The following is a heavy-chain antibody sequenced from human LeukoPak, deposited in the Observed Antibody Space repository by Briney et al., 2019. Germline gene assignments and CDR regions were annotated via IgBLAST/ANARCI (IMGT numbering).Heavy chain of an antibody. D-gene: IGHD6-13*01. J-gene: IGHJ3*02. CDR2: INWNGGST. CDR3: ARGAHSSSWYESPLNGAFDI. CDR1: GFTFDDYG. Sequence: RSGGSLRLSCAASGFTFDDYGMSWVRQAPGKGLEWVSGINWNGGSTGYADSVKGRFTISRDNAKNSLYLQMNSLRAEDTALYYCARGAHSSSWYESPLNGAFDIWGQGTMVTVSS. V-gene: IGHV3-20*04.